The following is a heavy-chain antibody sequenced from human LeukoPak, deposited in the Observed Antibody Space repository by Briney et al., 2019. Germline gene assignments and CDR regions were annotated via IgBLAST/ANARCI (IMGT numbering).Heavy chain of an antibody. Sequence: SETLSLTCSVSGGSITDHYWSWIRQPPGKGLEWIAYIYYTGSTSYSPSLKGRVTISVDTSKIQFSLKLSSVTAADTAVYFCARRIGFDYGMDVWGQGTTVTVSS. CDR1: GGSITDHY. CDR2: IYYTGST. CDR3: ARRIGFDYGMDV. J-gene: IGHJ6*02. V-gene: IGHV4-59*11. D-gene: IGHD2/OR15-2a*01.